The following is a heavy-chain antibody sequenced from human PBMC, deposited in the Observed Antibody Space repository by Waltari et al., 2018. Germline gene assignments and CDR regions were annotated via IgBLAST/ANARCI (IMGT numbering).Heavy chain of an antibody. CDR2: ISYDGSNK. D-gene: IGHD1-26*01. J-gene: IGHJ3*02. CDR1: GFTFSSYA. V-gene: IGHV3-30*01. Sequence: QVQLVESGGGVVQPGRSLRLSCAASGFTFSSYAMHWVRQAPGKGLEWVAVISYDGSNKYYADSVKGRFTIARDNSKNTLYLQMNSLRAEDTAVYYCAREASVGAKVSDAFDIWGQGTMVTVSS. CDR3: AREASVGAKVSDAFDI.